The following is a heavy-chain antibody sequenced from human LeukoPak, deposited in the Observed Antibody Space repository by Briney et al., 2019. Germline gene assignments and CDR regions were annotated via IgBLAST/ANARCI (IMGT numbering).Heavy chain of an antibody. CDR1: GFTFSNYE. CDR2: ISGSGSTI. Sequence: GGSLRLSCAASGFTFSNYEMNWVRQAPGKGLEWVSYISGSGSTIYYADSVKGRFTISRDNAKDSLYLQMNSLRAEDTAVYYCARVRSGYSHENYFDYWGQGALVTVSS. J-gene: IGHJ4*02. CDR3: ARVRSGYSHENYFDY. V-gene: IGHV3-48*03. D-gene: IGHD5-18*01.